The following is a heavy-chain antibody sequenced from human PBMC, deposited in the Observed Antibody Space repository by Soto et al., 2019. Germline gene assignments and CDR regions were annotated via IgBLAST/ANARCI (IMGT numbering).Heavy chain of an antibody. J-gene: IGHJ6*02. V-gene: IGHV3-30*18. CDR2: ISYDGSNK. CDR3: AKDLELRYFDWLPKADYYYGMDV. D-gene: IGHD3-9*01. CDR1: GFTFSSYG. Sequence: QVQLVESGGGVVQPGRSLRLSCAASGFTFSSYGMHWVRQAPGKGLEWVAVISYDGSNKYYADSVKGRFIISRDNSKNTLYLQMNSLRAEDTAVYYCAKDLELRYFDWLPKADYYYGMDVWGQGTTVTVSS.